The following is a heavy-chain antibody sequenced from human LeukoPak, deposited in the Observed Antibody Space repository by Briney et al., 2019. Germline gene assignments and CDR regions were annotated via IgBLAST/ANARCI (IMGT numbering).Heavy chain of an antibody. CDR3: ARDQRQLGYYYYYMDV. Sequence: ASVKVSCKASGYTFTGYYMHWVRQAPGQGLEWMGWINPNSGGTNYAQKFQGRVTMTRDTSISTAYMELSRLRSDETAVYYCARDQRQLGYYYYYMDVWGKGTTVTVSS. D-gene: IGHD6-6*01. CDR2: INPNSGGT. V-gene: IGHV1-2*02. CDR1: GYTFTGYY. J-gene: IGHJ6*03.